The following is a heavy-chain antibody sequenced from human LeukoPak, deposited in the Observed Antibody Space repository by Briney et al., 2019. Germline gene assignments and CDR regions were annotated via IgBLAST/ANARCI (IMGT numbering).Heavy chain of an antibody. J-gene: IGHJ4*02. V-gene: IGHV1-8*01. CDR1: GYTFTSYD. D-gene: IGHD3-16*02. CDR2: MNPNSGNT. Sequence: ASVKVSCKASGYTFTSYDINWVRQATGQGLEWMGWMNPNSGNTGYAQKFQGRVTMTRNTSISTAYMELSSLRAEDTAVYYCAKDRWAVTFGGVIVYWGQGTLVTVSS. CDR3: AKDRWAVTFGGVIVY.